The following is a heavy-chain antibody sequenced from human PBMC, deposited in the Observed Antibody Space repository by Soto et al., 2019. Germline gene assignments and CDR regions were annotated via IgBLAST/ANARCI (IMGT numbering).Heavy chain of an antibody. CDR1: GFTFSSYG. V-gene: IGHV3-30*18. D-gene: IGHD3-10*01. Sequence: PGGSLRLSCAASGFTFSSYGMHWVRQAPGKGLEWVAVISYDGSNIYYADSVKGRFTISRDNSKNTLYLQMNSLRAEDTAVYYCAKDLVRGVIISPDNDYYYYYGMDVWGQGTTVTVSS. CDR3: AKDLVRGVIISPDNDYYYYYGMDV. J-gene: IGHJ6*02. CDR2: ISYDGSNI.